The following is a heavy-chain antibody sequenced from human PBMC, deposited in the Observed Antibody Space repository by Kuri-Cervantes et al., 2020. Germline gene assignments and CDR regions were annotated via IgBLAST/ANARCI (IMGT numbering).Heavy chain of an antibody. V-gene: IGHV4-34*01. D-gene: IGHD2-2*01. CDR3: ARDTCPNTSCFRKGWFDP. J-gene: IGHJ5*02. CDR2: IYYSGST. CDR1: GGSFSGYY. Sequence: SETLSLTCAVYGGSFSGYYWSWIRQPPGKGLEWIGSIYYSGSTYYNLSLKSRVTISVDTSKNQFSLKLNSVTAADTAVYYCARDTCPNTSCFRKGWFDPWGQGTLVTVSS.